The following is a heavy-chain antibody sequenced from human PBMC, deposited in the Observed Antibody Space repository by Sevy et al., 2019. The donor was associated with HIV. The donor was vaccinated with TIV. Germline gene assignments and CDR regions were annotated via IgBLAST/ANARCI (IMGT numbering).Heavy chain of an antibody. CDR3: ATTKDYYDSSGHPYDH. CDR1: GYTLTELS. J-gene: IGHJ4*02. D-gene: IGHD3-22*01. V-gene: IGHV1-24*01. Sequence: ASVKVSCKVSGYTLTELSMHWVRQAPGKGLEWMGTFDPEDGETRFAQKFQGRVTMTEDTSTDTAYMELSSLRSEDTAVYFCATTKDYYDSSGHPYDHWGQGALVTVSS. CDR2: FDPEDGET.